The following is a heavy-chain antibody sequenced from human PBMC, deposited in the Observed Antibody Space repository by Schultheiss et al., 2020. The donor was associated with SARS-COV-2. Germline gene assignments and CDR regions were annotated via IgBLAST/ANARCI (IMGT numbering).Heavy chain of an antibody. CDR3: ATERPPGIVVVDAFDI. CDR2: INPNSGGT. CDR1: GYTFTGYY. Sequence: ASVKVSCKASGYTFTGYYMHWVRQAPGQGLEWMGWINPNSGGTNYAQKFQGRVTMTRDTSTSTVYMELSSLRSDDTAVYYCATERPPGIVVVDAFDIWGQGTMVTVSS. D-gene: IGHD6-19*01. V-gene: IGHV1-2*02. J-gene: IGHJ3*02.